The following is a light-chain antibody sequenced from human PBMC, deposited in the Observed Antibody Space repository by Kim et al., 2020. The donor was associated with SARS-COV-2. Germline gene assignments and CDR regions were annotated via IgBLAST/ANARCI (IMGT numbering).Light chain of an antibody. CDR3: QQYNSYRYT. CDR2: KAA. Sequence: GSVGYRVTINCRASQSISSWLAWYQQKPGKAPKLLIYKAASLESGVPSRFSGSGSGTEFTLTISSLQPDDFATYYCQQYNSYRYTFGQGTKVDIK. CDR1: QSISSW. V-gene: IGKV1-5*03. J-gene: IGKJ2*01.